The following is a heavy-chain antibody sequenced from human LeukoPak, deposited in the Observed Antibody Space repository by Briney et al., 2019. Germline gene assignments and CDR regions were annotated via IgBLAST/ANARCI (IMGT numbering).Heavy chain of an antibody. Sequence: GGSLRLSCAVSGFTFSSYEMNWVRQAPGEGLEWVSYISSSGSTIYYADSVKGRFTISRDNAKNSLYLQMNSLRAEDTAVYYCARDSGSSSWYGNYYYYYGMDVRGQGTTVTVSS. D-gene: IGHD6-13*01. J-gene: IGHJ6*02. V-gene: IGHV3-48*03. CDR2: ISSSGSTI. CDR1: GFTFSSYE. CDR3: ARDSGSSSWYGNYYYYYGMDV.